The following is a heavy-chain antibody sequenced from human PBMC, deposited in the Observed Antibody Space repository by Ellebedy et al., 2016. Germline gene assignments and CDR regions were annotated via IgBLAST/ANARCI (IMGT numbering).Heavy chain of an antibody. V-gene: IGHV1-3*01. Sequence: ASVKVSCKASGYTFTSYAMHWVRQAPGQRLEWMGWINAGNGNTKYSQKFQGRVTITRDTSTSTAYMELRSLRSDDTAVYYCARDRSGRGPQWWYSGRPGDYWGQGTLVTVSS. J-gene: IGHJ4*02. CDR3: ARDRSGRGPQWWYSGRPGDY. CDR1: GYTFTSYA. CDR2: INAGNGNT. D-gene: IGHD1-26*01.